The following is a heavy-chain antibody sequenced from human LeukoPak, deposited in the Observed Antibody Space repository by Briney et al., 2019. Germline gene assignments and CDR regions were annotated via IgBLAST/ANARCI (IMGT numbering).Heavy chain of an antibody. CDR3: ATMGRYCSSTSCRLDYYYYYMDV. J-gene: IGHJ6*03. D-gene: IGHD2-2*01. V-gene: IGHV1-69*13. CDR2: IIPIFGTA. CDR1: GGTFSSYA. Sequence: ASVKVSCKASGGTFSSYAISWVRQAPGQGLEWMGGIIPIFGTANYAQKFQGRVTITADESTSTAYMELSSLRSEDTAVYYCATMGRYCSSTSCRLDYYYYYMDVWGKGTTVTVSS.